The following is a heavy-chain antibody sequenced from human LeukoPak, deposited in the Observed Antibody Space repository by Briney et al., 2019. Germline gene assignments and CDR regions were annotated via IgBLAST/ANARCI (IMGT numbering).Heavy chain of an antibody. J-gene: IGHJ1*01. CDR2: MNPNSGNT. CDR1: GYTFTSYD. CDR3: ARATTVTTYGYFQH. D-gene: IGHD4-17*01. Sequence: ASVKVSCKASGYTFTSYDINWVRQATGQGLEWMGWMNPNSGNTGYAQKFQGRVTMTRNTSISTAYMELSSLRSEDTAVYYCARATTVTTYGYFQHWGQGTLVTVSS. V-gene: IGHV1-8*01.